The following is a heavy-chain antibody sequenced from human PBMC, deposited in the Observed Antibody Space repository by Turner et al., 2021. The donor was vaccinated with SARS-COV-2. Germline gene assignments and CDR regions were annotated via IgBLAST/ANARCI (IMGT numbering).Heavy chain of an antibody. CDR3: ARSRLDFWSDYYIGAFDY. Sequence: EVQLVESGGGMVKPGGSLRFSCAASGFTFSSYNMNWVRQAPGKGLEWVSSISSISIYIYYADSVKCRFTISRDNAKNSLYLQMNSLRAEDTAVYYCARSRLDFWSDYYIGAFDYWGQGTLVTVSS. V-gene: IGHV3-21*01. J-gene: IGHJ4*02. CDR2: ISSISIYI. CDR1: GFTFSSYN. D-gene: IGHD3-3*01.